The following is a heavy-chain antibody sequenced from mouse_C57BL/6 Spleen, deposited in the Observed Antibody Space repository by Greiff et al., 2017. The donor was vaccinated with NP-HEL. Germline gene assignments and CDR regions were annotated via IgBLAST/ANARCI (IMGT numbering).Heavy chain of an antibody. J-gene: IGHJ3*01. Sequence: DVKLVESGGGLVKPGGSLKLSCAASGFTFSSYAMSWVRQTPEKRLEWVATISDGGSYTYYPDNVKGRFTISRDNAKNNLYLQMSHLKSEDTAMYYCARAIVTTSAYWGQGTLVTVSA. CDR2: ISDGGSYT. CDR3: ARAIVTTSAY. V-gene: IGHV5-4*03. CDR1: GFTFSSYA. D-gene: IGHD2-5*01.